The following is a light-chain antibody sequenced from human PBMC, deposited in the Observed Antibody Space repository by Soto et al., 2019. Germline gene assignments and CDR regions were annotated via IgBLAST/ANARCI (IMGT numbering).Light chain of an antibody. Sequence: LTQPPSASGTPGQRVTISCSGSSSNIGSNTVNWFQQLPGTAPKLLIYSDNQRPSGVPGRFSGSKSGTSASLAISGLQSEDEADYYCAAWDDSLNGRHVFGTGTKVTVL. CDR3: AAWDDSLNGRHV. J-gene: IGLJ1*01. V-gene: IGLV1-44*01. CDR1: SSNIGSNT. CDR2: SDN.